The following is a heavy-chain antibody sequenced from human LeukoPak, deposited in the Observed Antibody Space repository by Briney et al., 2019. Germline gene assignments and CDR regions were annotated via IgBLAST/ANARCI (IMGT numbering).Heavy chain of an antibody. J-gene: IGHJ4*02. Sequence: ASVKVSCKVSGYTLIELSIHWVRQAPGKGLEWMGSFDPEDGETMYAQKFQGRVTMTEDTSTDTAYMELSSLRSEDTAVYYCATTYYYDSSGYYFPLYYFDYWGQGTLVTVSS. CDR1: GYTLIELS. CDR3: ATTYYYDSSGYYFPLYYFDY. CDR2: FDPEDGET. D-gene: IGHD3-22*01. V-gene: IGHV1-24*01.